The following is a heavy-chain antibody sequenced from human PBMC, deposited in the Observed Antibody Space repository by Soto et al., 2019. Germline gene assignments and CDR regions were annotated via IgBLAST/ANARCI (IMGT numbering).Heavy chain of an antibody. CDR2: INHSGST. V-gene: IGHV4-34*01. CDR1: GGSFSGYY. Sequence: QVQLQQWGAGLLKPSETLSLTCVAKGGSFSGYYWSWIRQPPGKGLERIGEINHSGSTKYNLSLKSRVAISVDTSKNQVSLKLSSVTAADTAVYYCARERYCFNGVCYPYGMDVWGQGTTVTVSS. CDR3: ARERYCFNGVCYPYGMDV. J-gene: IGHJ6*02. D-gene: IGHD2-8*01.